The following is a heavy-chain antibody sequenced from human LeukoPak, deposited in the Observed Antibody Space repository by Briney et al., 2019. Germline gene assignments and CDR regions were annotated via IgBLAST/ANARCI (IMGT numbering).Heavy chain of an antibody. CDR3: ARDFGSSSSRVVRH. J-gene: IGHJ1*01. Sequence: GGSLRLSCAASRFTFSGYWMSWVRQAPGKGLEWVANIKQDGSEKYYVDSVKGRFTISRDNAKNSLYLQMNSLRAEDTAVYYCARDFGSSSSRVVRHWGQGTLVTVSS. V-gene: IGHV3-7*01. CDR1: RFTFSGYW. CDR2: IKQDGSEK. D-gene: IGHD6-6*01.